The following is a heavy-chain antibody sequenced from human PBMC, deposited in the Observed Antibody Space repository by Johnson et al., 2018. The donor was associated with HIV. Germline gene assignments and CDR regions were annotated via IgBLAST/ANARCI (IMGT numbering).Heavy chain of an antibody. CDR2: ISSSGSTI. V-gene: IGHV3-11*04. Sequence: QVQLVESGGGLVKPGGSLRLSCAASGFTVSSNYMTWIRQAPRKGLEWVSYISSSGSTIYYADSVKGRFTISRDNARNSLFLQMNSLRAEDTAVYYWARIPGSGWEHDAFDIWGQGTLVTVSS. J-gene: IGHJ3*02. CDR1: GFTVSSNY. D-gene: IGHD6-19*01. CDR3: ARIPGSGWEHDAFDI.